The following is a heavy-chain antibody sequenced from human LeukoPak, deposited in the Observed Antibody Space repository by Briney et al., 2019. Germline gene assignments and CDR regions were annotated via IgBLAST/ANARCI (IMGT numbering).Heavy chain of an antibody. CDR1: GGSISSYY. V-gene: IGHV4-59*01. J-gene: IGHJ3*02. Sequence: SETLSLTCTVSGGSISSYYWSWIRQPPGKGLEWIGYIYYSGSTNYNPSLKSRVTISVDTSKNQFSLKLSSVTAADTAVYYCAGVGVVSVAGVRVGDAFDIWGQGTMVTVSS. D-gene: IGHD6-19*01. CDR3: AGVGVVSVAGVRVGDAFDI. CDR2: IYYSGST.